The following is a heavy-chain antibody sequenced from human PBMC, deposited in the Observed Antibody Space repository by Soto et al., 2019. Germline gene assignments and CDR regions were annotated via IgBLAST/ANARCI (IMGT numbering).Heavy chain of an antibody. D-gene: IGHD3-3*01. CDR3: AREINSSDYDFRSCPIYYYYGMDV. CDR2: ISAYNGNT. V-gene: IGHV1-18*04. CDR1: GYTFTSYG. J-gene: IGHJ6*02. Sequence: QVQLVQSGAEVKKPGASVKVSCKASGYTFTSYGISWVRQAPGQGLEWMGWISAYNGNTNYAQKLQGRVTMTTDTSTSTAYMELRSLRSDDTAVYYCAREINSSDYDFRSCPIYYYYGMDVWGQGTTVTVSS.